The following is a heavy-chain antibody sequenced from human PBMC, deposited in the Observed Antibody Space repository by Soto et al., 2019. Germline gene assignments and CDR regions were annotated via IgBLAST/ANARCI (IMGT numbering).Heavy chain of an antibody. J-gene: IGHJ4*02. CDR3: ARRVRGEYNYFDY. V-gene: IGHV3-11*05. D-gene: IGHD1-1*01. CDR2: ISSSSSYT. Sequence: QVQLVESGGGLVKPGGSLRLSCAASGFTFSDYYMSWIRQAPGKGLEWVSYISSSSSYTNYADSVKGRFTISRDNAKNSLYLQMNSLRAEDTAVYYCARRVRGEYNYFDYWGQGTLVTVSS. CDR1: GFTFSDYY.